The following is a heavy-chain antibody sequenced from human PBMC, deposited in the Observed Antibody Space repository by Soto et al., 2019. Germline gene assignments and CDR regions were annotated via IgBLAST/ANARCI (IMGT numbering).Heavy chain of an antibody. Sequence: QVQLVQSGAEVKKPGASVKVSCKASGYTFTGYYIHWVRQAPEQGLEWMGWINPNSDVTNYSQKFPGRVTMTRDTSISTAYMELSRLRSDDTAVYYCAIGEGSSGYYDYWGQGSLVTVSS. CDR3: AIGEGSSGYYDY. CDR1: GYTFTGYY. D-gene: IGHD3-22*01. CDR2: INPNSDVT. J-gene: IGHJ4*02. V-gene: IGHV1-2*02.